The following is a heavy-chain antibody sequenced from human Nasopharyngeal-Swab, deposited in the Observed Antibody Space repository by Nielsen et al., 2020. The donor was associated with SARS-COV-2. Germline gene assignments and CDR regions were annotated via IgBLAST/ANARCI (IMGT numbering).Heavy chain of an antibody. CDR1: GFTFSSYS. V-gene: IGHV3-48*04. J-gene: IGHJ4*02. CDR2: ISGMSRII. Sequence: GGSLRLSCAASGFTFSSYSMNWVRQAPGKGLEWVSSISGMSRIIYYADSVKGRFTISRDNAKNSLYLQMNSLRAEDTAVYYCARTSDYWGQGTLVTVSS. CDR3: ARTSDY.